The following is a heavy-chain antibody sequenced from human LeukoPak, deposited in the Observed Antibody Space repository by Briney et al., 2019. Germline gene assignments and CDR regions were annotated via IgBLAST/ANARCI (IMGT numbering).Heavy chain of an antibody. V-gene: IGHV3-66*02. CDR3: ARETSQLWYDY. J-gene: IGHJ4*02. Sequence: GGSLRLSCSTSGFTFGSYGMTWVRQAPGKGLEWVSVIYSGGSTYYADSVKGRFTISRDNSKNTLYLQMNSLRAEDTAVYYCARETSQLWYDYWGQGTLVTVSS. CDR2: IYSGGST. CDR1: GFTFGSYG. D-gene: IGHD5-18*01.